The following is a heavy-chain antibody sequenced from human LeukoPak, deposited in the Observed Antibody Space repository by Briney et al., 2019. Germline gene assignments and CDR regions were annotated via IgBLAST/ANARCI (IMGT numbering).Heavy chain of an antibody. D-gene: IGHD2-2*01. V-gene: IGHV1-69*01. Sequence: SVKVSCKASGGTFSSYAISWVRQAPGQGLESMGGIIPIFGTANYAQKFQGRVTITADESTSTAYMELSSLRSEDTAVYYCAREYCSSTSCYPIWFDPWGQGTLVTVSS. CDR2: IIPIFGTA. J-gene: IGHJ5*02. CDR3: AREYCSSTSCYPIWFDP. CDR1: GGTFSSYA.